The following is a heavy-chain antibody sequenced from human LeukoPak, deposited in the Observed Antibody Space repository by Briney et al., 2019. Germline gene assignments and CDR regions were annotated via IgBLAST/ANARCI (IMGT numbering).Heavy chain of an antibody. J-gene: IGHJ4*02. CDR3: AKRSCSGGSCNFDY. D-gene: IGHD2-15*01. CDR1: GFTFSNYA. CDR2: ISDSGGAT. V-gene: IGHV3-23*01. Sequence: RGSLRLSCAASGFTFSNYAMSWVRQAPGKGLEWVSAISDSGGATNCADSVKGRFTISRDNSKNTLYLQMNSLRAEDTAVYYCAKRSCSGGSCNFDYWGQGTLVTVSS.